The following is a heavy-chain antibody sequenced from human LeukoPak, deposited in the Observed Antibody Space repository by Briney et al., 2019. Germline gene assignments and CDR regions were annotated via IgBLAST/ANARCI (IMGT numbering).Heavy chain of an antibody. CDR2: ISSSSSYI. CDR3: ARDFHGFSDGYNCDY. V-gene: IGHV3-21*01. D-gene: IGHD5-24*01. CDR1: GFTFSSYS. J-gene: IGHJ4*02. Sequence: PGGSLRLSCAASGFTFSSYSMNWVRQAPGKGLEWVSSISSSSSYIYYADSVKGRFTISRDNAKNSLYLQMNSLRAEDTAVYYCARDFHGFSDGYNCDYWGPGTLVTVSS.